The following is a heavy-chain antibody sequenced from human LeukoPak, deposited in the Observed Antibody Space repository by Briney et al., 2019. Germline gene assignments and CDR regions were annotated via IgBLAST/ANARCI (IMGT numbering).Heavy chain of an antibody. Sequence: GGSLRLSCAASGFAFSSYGTHWVRRAPGKGLEWVAVISYDGSNKYYADSVKGRFTISRDNSKNTLYLQMNSLRAEDTAVYYCAKDRDIAARYYYGMDVWGQGTTVTVSS. D-gene: IGHD6-6*01. V-gene: IGHV3-30*18. J-gene: IGHJ6*02. CDR2: ISYDGSNK. CDR1: GFAFSSYG. CDR3: AKDRDIAARYYYGMDV.